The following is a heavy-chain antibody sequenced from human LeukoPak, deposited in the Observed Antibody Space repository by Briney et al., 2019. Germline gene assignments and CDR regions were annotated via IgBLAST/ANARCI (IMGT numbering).Heavy chain of an antibody. J-gene: IGHJ4*02. CDR3: ASPKFDY. CDR2: INHSGSI. Sequence: NPSETLSLTCAVYGGSFSSYYWSWIRQPPGKGLEWIGEINHSGSINYNPSLKSRVTISLDTSKNQFSLKLSSVTAADTAVYYCASPKFDYWGQGTLVTVSS. CDR1: GGSFSSYY. V-gene: IGHV4-34*01.